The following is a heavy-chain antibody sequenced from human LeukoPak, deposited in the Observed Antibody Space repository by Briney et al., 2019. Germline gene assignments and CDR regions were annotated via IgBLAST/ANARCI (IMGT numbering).Heavy chain of an antibody. J-gene: IGHJ3*02. CDR1: GFTFSSFG. CDR3: HSTCAREDAFDI. Sequence: PGGSLRLSCAASGFTFSSFGMHWVRQAPGKGLEWVAVISYDGGKKYFADSVKGRFTISRDNSKNTMYLEMNSLRVEDTALYYCHSTCAREDAFDIWGQGTMVTVSS. D-gene: IGHD1-26*01. CDR2: ISYDGGKK. V-gene: IGHV3-30*03.